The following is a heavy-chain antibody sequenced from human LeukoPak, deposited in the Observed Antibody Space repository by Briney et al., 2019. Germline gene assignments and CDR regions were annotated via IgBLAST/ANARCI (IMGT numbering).Heavy chain of an antibody. CDR1: GFTFSSYA. D-gene: IGHD2-2*01. CDR2: ISGSGGST. CDR3: AKDQDCSSTSCYGLDY. Sequence: HSGGSLRLSCAASGFTFSSYAMSWVRQAPGKGLEWVSAISGSGGSTYYADSVKGRFTISRDNSKNTLYLQMNSLRAEDTVVYYCAKDQDCSSTSCYGLDYWGQGTLVTVSS. V-gene: IGHV3-23*01. J-gene: IGHJ4*02.